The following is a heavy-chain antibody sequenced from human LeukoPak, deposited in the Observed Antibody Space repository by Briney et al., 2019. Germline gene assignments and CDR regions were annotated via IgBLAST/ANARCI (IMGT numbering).Heavy chain of an antibody. CDR2: INSDGGST. Sequence: PGESLRVSCAASGFTFSSYWMHWVRQAPGKGLVWVSRINSDGGSTSYADSVKGRFTISRDNAKNTLYLQMNSLRAEDTAVYYCARFLNYCSSTSCYVRVFDYWGQGTLVTVSS. J-gene: IGHJ4*02. CDR3: ARFLNYCSSTSCYVRVFDY. V-gene: IGHV3-74*01. CDR1: GFTFSSYW. D-gene: IGHD2-2*01.